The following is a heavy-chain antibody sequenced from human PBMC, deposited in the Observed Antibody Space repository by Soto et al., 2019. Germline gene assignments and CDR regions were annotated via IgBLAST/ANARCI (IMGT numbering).Heavy chain of an antibody. D-gene: IGHD3-10*01. CDR1: GGTLGNHG. Sequence: QVQLEQSGAEVKKLGSSGKFSCKASGGTLGNHGVAWLRQAPGQGLEWMGGTIPVFNTAKYAQKFQGRVTVTADKFTNIAYMELSSLRSEDTAFYFCARGVYGSGNYYTGPSAFDIWGQGTMVIVSS. V-gene: IGHV1-69*06. CDR3: ARGVYGSGNYYTGPSAFDI. J-gene: IGHJ3*02. CDR2: TIPVFNTA.